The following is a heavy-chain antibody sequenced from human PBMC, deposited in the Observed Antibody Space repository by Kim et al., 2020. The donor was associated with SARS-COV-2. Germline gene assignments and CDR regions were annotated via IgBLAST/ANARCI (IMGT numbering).Heavy chain of an antibody. CDR2: ST. V-gene: IGHV3-20*03. Sequence: STGYADSVKGRFTISRDNAKNSLYLQMNSLRVDDTALYYCARDLNYDSSGLWGQGTLVAVSS. CDR3: ARDLNYDSSGL. J-gene: IGHJ4*02. D-gene: IGHD3-22*01.